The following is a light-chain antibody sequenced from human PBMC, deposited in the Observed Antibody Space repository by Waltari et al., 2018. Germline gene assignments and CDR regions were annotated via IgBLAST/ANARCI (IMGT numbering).Light chain of an antibody. V-gene: IGLV2-23*02. Sequence: QSALTQPASVSGSPGQPITISCTGTSSKVGTYNLVPWYHKHPGKAPKLMIYEVNKRPSGVSNRFSGSKSVNTASLTISGLQAEDEADYYCCSYAGSSTLVFGGGTKLTVL. CDR3: CSYAGSSTLV. CDR1: SSKVGTYNL. CDR2: EVN. J-gene: IGLJ2*01.